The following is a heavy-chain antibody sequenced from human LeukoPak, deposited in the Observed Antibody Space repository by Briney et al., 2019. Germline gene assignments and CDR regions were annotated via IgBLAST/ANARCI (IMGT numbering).Heavy chain of an antibody. CDR3: ARDRGDSSSSVWFDP. CDR2: IYHSGST. CDR1: GYSISSGYY. J-gene: IGHJ5*02. Sequence: SETLSLTCAVSGYSISSGYYWGWIRQPPGKGLEWIGSIYHSGSTYYNPSLKSRVTISVDTSKNQVSLKLSSVTAADTAVYYCARDRGDSSSSVWFDPWGQGTLVTVSS. V-gene: IGHV4-38-2*02. D-gene: IGHD6-6*01.